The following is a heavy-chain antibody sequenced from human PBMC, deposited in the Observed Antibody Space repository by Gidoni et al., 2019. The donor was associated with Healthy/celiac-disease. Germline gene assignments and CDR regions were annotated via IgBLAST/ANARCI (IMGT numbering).Heavy chain of an antibody. CDR3: AKEGTGYISGWYYFDY. V-gene: IGHV3-30*18. CDR2: IAYDGSNK. CDR1: GFTFSSYG. D-gene: IGHD6-19*01. Sequence: QVPLVASGGGVVQPGRSRRLSCAASGFTFSSYGMPWVRQAPGKGLEWVAVIAYDGSNKYYADSGKGRFTTSRDNSKNTLYLQMNSLRAEDTAVYYCAKEGTGYISGWYYFDYWGQGTLVTVSS. J-gene: IGHJ4*02.